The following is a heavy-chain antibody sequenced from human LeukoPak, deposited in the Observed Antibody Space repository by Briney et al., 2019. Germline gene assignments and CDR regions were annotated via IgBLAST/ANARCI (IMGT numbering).Heavy chain of an antibody. V-gene: IGHV4-4*07. CDR2: IYTSGST. J-gene: IGHJ4*02. Sequence: SETLSLTCTVYGGSISSYYWSWIRQPAGKELEWIGRIYTSGSTNYNPSLKSRVTMSVDTSKNQFSLKLSSVTAADTAVYYCARFGYYDSSGYYFDYWGQGTLVTVSS. D-gene: IGHD3-22*01. CDR1: GGSISSYY. CDR3: ARFGYYDSSGYYFDY.